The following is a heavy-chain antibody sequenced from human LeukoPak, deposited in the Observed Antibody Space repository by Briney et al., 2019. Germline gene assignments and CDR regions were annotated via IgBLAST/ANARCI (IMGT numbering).Heavy chain of an antibody. CDR3: ARAYGHSSSWEEYFQH. V-gene: IGHV1-46*01. D-gene: IGHD6-13*01. CDR1: GYTFTSYY. Sequence: ASVKVSCKASGYTFTSYYMHWVRQAPGQGLEWMGIINPSGGSTSYAQKFQGRVTMTRDTSTSTVYMELSSLRFEDTAVYYCARAYGHSSSWEEYFQHWGQGTLVTVSS. J-gene: IGHJ1*01. CDR2: INPSGGST.